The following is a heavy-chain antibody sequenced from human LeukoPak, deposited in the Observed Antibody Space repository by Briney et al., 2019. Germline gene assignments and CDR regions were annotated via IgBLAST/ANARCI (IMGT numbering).Heavy chain of an antibody. V-gene: IGHV3-48*03. CDR1: GFTFSSYE. CDR3: ARSPRITGTTYGY. D-gene: IGHD1-20*01. CDR2: ISSSGSTI. J-gene: IGHJ4*02. Sequence: GGSLRLSCAASGFTFSSYEMNWVRQAPGKGLEWVSYISSSGSTIYYADSVKGRFTISRDNAKNSLYLQMNSLRAEDTAVYYCARSPRITGTTYGYWGQGTLVTVSS.